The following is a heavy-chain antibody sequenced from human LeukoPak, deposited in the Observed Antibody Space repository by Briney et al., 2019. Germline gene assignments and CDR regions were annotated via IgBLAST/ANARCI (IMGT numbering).Heavy chain of an antibody. CDR2: TNDDGSEK. D-gene: IGHD3-16*01. J-gene: IGHJ5*02. V-gene: IGHV3-7*01. CDR1: GFSFSSPW. Sequence: GGSLRLSCAGSGFSFSSPWMSWVRQAPGKWLEWVANTNDDGSEKNYVDSVKGRFTISRDNAKTSLFLQMNSLRADDTAVYFCLREEGAWGQGTLVTVSS. CDR3: LREEGA.